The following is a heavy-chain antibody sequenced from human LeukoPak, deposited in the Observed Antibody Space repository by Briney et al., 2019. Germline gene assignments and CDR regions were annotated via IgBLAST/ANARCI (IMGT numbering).Heavy chain of an antibody. V-gene: IGHV4-59*01. CDR1: GGSISSYY. D-gene: IGHD5-12*01. J-gene: IGHJ4*02. CDR3: ARDNGREATTFDY. Sequence: SETLSLTCIVSGGSISSYYWSWIRQPPGKGLEWIGYIYYSGSTNYNPSLKSRVTISVDTSKNQFSLKLSSVTAADTAVYYCARDNGREATTFDYWGQGTLVTVSS. CDR2: IYYSGST.